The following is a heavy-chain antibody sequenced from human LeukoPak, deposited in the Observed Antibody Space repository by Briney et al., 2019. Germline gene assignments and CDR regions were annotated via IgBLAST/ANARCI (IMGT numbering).Heavy chain of an antibody. Sequence: GGSLRLSCAASGFTFSSYSMNWVRQAPGKGLEWVSYISSSSSTIYYADSVKGRFTISRDNAKNSLYLQMNSLRAEDTAVYYCARDRWELLRGDAFDIWGQGTLVTVSS. CDR1: GFTFSSYS. CDR2: ISSSSSTI. V-gene: IGHV3-48*01. D-gene: IGHD1-26*01. J-gene: IGHJ4*02. CDR3: ARDRWELLRGDAFDI.